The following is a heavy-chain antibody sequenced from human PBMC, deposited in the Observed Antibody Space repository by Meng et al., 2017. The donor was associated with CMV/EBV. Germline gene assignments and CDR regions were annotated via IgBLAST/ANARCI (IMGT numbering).Heavy chain of an antibody. D-gene: IGHD3-10*01. Sequence: QVQLVQAGAEVKKPGASVKGSCKASGYTFTGYYMHWWRQAPGQGLEWMGWINPNSGGTNYAQKFQGRVTMTRDTSISTAYMELSRLRSDDTAVYYCARVASLRFARSGQGYWGQGTLVTVSS. CDR1: GYTFTGYY. V-gene: IGHV1-2*02. J-gene: IGHJ4*02. CDR3: ARVASLRFARSGQGY. CDR2: INPNSGGT.